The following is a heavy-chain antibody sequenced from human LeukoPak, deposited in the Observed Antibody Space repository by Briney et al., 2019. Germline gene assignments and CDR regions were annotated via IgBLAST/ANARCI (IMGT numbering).Heavy chain of an antibody. J-gene: IGHJ4*02. CDR2: IYRGGSI. V-gene: IGHV3-53*01. D-gene: IGHD6-13*01. CDR3: ARDRGAAAGN. Sequence: PGRSLRLSCAASGFTFSSYAMHWVRQAPGKGLEWVSVIYRGGSIYYADSVKGRFTVSRDNSKNTVYLQMDSLRAEDTALYYCARDRGAAAGNWGQGTLVTVSS. CDR1: GFTFSSYA.